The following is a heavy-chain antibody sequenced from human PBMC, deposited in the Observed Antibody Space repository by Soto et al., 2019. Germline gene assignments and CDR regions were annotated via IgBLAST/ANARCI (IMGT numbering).Heavy chain of an antibody. D-gene: IGHD6-13*01. V-gene: IGHV1-69*13. CDR3: ARDHRFRGIAAAGTLFYYGMDV. CDR2: IIPIFGTA. J-gene: IGHJ6*02. Sequence: SVKVSCKASGGTFSSYAISWVRQAPGQGLEWMGGIIPIFGTANYAQKSQGRVTITADESTSTAYMELSSLRSEDTAVYYCARDHRFRGIAAAGTLFYYGMDVWGQGTTVTVSS. CDR1: GGTFSSYA.